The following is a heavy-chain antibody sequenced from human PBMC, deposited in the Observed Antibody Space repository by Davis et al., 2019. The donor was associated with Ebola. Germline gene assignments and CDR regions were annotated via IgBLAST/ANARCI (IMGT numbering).Heavy chain of an antibody. CDR3: ARGVVVRGVSYYAMDV. Sequence: PGGSLRLSCAASGFTFSTYDMHWVRQAPGKGLEWVSGIKTAGDTYYPGSVKGRFTISRENAKNSLYLQMNSLRAGDTAVYYCARGVVVRGVSYYAMDVWGKGTTVTASS. D-gene: IGHD3-10*01. CDR1: GFTFSTYD. CDR2: IKTAGDT. V-gene: IGHV3-13*01. J-gene: IGHJ6*04.